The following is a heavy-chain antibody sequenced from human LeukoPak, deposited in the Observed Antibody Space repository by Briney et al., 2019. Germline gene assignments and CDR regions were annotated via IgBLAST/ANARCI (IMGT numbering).Heavy chain of an antibody. V-gene: IGHV1-18*01. CDR2: ISAYNGNT. CDR3: ARGGLYSSGWYNLGFDY. CDR1: GGTFSSYA. J-gene: IGHJ4*02. D-gene: IGHD6-19*01. Sequence: ASVKVSCKASGGTFSSYAISWVRQAPGQGLEWMGWISAYNGNTNYAQKLQGRVTMTTDTSTSTAYMELRSLRSDDTAVYYCARGGLYSSGWYNLGFDYWGQGALVTVSS.